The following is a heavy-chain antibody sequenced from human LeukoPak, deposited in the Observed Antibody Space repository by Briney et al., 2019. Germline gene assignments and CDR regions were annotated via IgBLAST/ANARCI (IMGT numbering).Heavy chain of an antibody. V-gene: IGHV3-7*03. Sequence: GGSLRLSCAASGFVVSSNYMNWARQAPGKGLEWVASINHNGNVNYYVDSVKGRFTISRDNAKNSLYLQMSNLRAEDTAVYFCARGGGLDVWGQGATVTVSS. D-gene: IGHD3-16*01. J-gene: IGHJ6*02. CDR2: INHNGNVN. CDR1: GFVVSSNY. CDR3: ARGGGLDV.